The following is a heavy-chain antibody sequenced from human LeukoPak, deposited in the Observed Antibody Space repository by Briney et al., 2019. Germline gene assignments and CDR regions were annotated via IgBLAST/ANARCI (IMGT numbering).Heavy chain of an antibody. CDR1: GYTFTSYD. D-gene: IGHD2-21*02. CDR2: INPSGDST. J-gene: IGHJ4*02. V-gene: IGHV1-46*01. Sequence: ASVKVSCKASGYTFTSYDKHWVRQAPGQGLEWMGIINPSGDSTSYAQKFQGRVTMTRDTSTSTVYMELSSLRSEDTAVYYCASVLYCGADCYSGRYFFDYWGQGTLVTVSS. CDR3: ASVLYCGADCYSGRYFFDY.